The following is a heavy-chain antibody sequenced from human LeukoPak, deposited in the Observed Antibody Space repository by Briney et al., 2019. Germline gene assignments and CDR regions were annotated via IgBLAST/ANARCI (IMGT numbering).Heavy chain of an antibody. D-gene: IGHD3-9*01. CDR2: ISAYNGNT. J-gene: IGHJ6*04. V-gene: IGHV1-18*01. CDR1: GYTFTSYG. CDR3: ARPLTLGYFDWLDV. Sequence: ASVKVSCKASGYTFTSYGISWVRQAPGQGLEWMGWISAYNGNTNYAQKLQGGVTMTTDTSTSTAYMELRSLKSDDTAVYYCARPLTLGYFDWLDVWGKGTTVTVSS.